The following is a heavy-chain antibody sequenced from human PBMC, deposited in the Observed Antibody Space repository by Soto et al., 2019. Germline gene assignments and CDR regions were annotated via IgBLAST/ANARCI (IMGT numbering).Heavy chain of an antibody. CDR1: GYTFTSYG. J-gene: IGHJ4*02. Sequence: ASVKVSCKASGYTFTSYGISWVRQAPGQGLEWMGWISAYNGNTNYAQKLQGRVTMTTDTSTSTAYMELRSLGSDDTAVYYCARAHGGYSSSWYLVYWGQGTLVTVSS. D-gene: IGHD6-13*01. CDR2: ISAYNGNT. V-gene: IGHV1-18*01. CDR3: ARAHGGYSSSWYLVY.